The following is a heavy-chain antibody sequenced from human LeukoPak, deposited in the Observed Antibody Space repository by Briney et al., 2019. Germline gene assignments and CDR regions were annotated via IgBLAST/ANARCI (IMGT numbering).Heavy chain of an antibody. CDR3: ARGRDGYNYDFDY. D-gene: IGHD5-24*01. Sequence: SETLSLTCTVSGGSISSYYWSWIRQSPGKGLEWIAYIFYGAASNYNPSLQSRVALSVDTSKNQFSLKLNSVTAADTAMYYCARGRDGYNYDFDYWGQGTLVTVSS. CDR1: GGSISSYY. CDR2: IFYGAAS. J-gene: IGHJ4*02. V-gene: IGHV4-59*01.